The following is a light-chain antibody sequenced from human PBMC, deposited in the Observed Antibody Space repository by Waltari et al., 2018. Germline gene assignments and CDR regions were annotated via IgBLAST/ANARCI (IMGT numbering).Light chain of an antibody. J-gene: IGKJ2*01. CDR1: QSVSSGY. V-gene: IGKV3-20*01. CDR2: GSN. CDR3: QQYGSSPYT. Sequence: EIVLTQSPGTLSLSPGERATLSCRASQSVSSGYLAWYQQKPGQAPRLLMFGSNRRPTGIPDRFSGSGSGTDFTLTISRLDPEDFAVYYCQQYGSSPYTFGQGTRLEIK.